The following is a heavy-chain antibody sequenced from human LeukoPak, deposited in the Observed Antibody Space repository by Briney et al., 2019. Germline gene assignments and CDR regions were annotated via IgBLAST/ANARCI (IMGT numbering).Heavy chain of an antibody. D-gene: IGHD1-26*01. CDR2: ISSSGSTI. CDR3: ARDADKEWELLSYFDY. J-gene: IGHJ4*02. CDR1: GFTFSDYY. Sequence: PGGSLRLSCAASGFTFSDYYMSWIRQAPGKGLEGVSYISSSGSTIYYADSVKGRFTISRDNAKNSLYLQMNSLRAEDTAVYYCARDADKEWELLSYFDYWGQGTLVTVSS. V-gene: IGHV3-11*04.